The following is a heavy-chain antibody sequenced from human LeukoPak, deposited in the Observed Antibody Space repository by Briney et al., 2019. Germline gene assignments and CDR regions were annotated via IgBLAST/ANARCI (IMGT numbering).Heavy chain of an antibody. D-gene: IGHD2-21*02. CDR2: IKFDGSDT. J-gene: IGHJ4*02. CDR1: GFSFGNYW. V-gene: IGHV3-7*01. CDR3: ARDVGSVTAVC. Sequence: SGGSLRLSCAASGFSFGNYWMSWVRQAPGKGLEWVANIKFDGSDTFYVDSVKGRFTISRDNDKNLLYLQMNSLRAEDTAMYYCARDVGSVTAVCWGQGTLATVSS.